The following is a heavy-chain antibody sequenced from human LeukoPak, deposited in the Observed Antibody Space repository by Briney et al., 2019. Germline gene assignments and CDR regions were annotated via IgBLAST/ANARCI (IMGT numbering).Heavy chain of an antibody. CDR3: ARGLWGDFWSGDYYYYYMDV. CDR1: GYSFTSYD. D-gene: IGHD3-3*01. V-gene: IGHV1-8*03. CDR2: MNPNRGDT. Sequence: ASVKVSCKASGYSFTSYDMNWVRQATGQGLEWMGWMNPNRGDTGYAQKFQGRVTITRNTSISTAYMELSSLRSEDTAVYYCARGLWGDFWSGDYYYYYMDVWGEGTTVTVSS. J-gene: IGHJ6*03.